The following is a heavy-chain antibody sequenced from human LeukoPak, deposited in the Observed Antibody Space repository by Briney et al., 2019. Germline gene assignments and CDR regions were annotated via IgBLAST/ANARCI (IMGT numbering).Heavy chain of an antibody. D-gene: IGHD1-14*01. CDR1: GFTFSSYG. CDR3: AKSRSRRTREDAFDI. J-gene: IGHJ3*02. CDR2: IRYDGSNK. Sequence: GGSLRLSCAASGFTFSSYGMHWVRQAPGKGLEWVAFIRYDGSNKYYADSVKGRFTISRDNSKNTLYLQMNSLRAEDTAVYYCAKSRSRRTREDAFDIWGQGTMVTVSS. V-gene: IGHV3-30*02.